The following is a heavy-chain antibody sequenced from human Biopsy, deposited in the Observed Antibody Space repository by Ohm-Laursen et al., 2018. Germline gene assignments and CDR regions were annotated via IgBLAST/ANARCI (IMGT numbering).Heavy chain of an antibody. D-gene: IGHD3-3*01. CDR2: VYYSGTT. CDR1: GGSITSRTHY. J-gene: IGHJ5*02. CDR3: ARHDLSDFWSGYPNFFDR. V-gene: IGHV4-39*01. Sequence: SDTLSLTCTLSGGSITSRTHYWGWIRQTPGKGLEWIGTVYYSGTTYDNPSLKNRVIISVDTSKNQFSLSLKTVTAAVTAVYYCARHDLSDFWSGYPNFFDRWGQGTLVTVSS.